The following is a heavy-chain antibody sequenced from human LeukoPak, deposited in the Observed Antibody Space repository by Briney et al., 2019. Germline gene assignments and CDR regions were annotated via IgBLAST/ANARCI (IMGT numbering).Heavy chain of an antibody. D-gene: IGHD4-17*01. V-gene: IGHV3-11*01. CDR3: ATPHSPYNLYGDYEA. J-gene: IGHJ4*02. Sequence: GGSLRLSCAASGFTFSDYYMSWIRQAPGKGLEWVSYISSSGSTIYYADSVKGRFTISRDNAKNSLYLQMNSLRAEDTAVYYCATPHSPYNLYGDYEAWGQGTLVTVSS. CDR2: ISSSGSTI. CDR1: GFTFSDYY.